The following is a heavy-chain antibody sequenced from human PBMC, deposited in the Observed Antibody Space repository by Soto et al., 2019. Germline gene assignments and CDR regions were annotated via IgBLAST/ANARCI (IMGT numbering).Heavy chain of an antibody. V-gene: IGHV1-3*01. CDR3: VAVDYGDY. J-gene: IGHJ4*02. Sequence: QVQLVQSGAEVKKPGASVKVSCKTSGYTFTSYAVHWARPAPGQRLEWMGWINAGSGNTEYSQKFQGRVTFTRDTSASTADMELSSLRSEDTAVYYCVAVDYGDYWGQGTLVTVSS. CDR2: INAGSGNT. D-gene: IGHD6-19*01. CDR1: GYTFTSYA.